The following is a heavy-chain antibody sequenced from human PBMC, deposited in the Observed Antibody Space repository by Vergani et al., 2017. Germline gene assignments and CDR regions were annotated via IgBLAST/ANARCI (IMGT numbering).Heavy chain of an antibody. D-gene: IGHD3-22*01. CDR3: ARAWNETIAYYSMSRIYFDL. CDR2: IVPVLGSA. J-gene: IGHJ4*02. CDR1: GGTFIKHA. Sequence: QVQLIQSGAEVKKPGSSVKVSCKVSGGTFIKHAISWVRQAPGQGLEWVGGIVPVLGSANYPQNFQGRVTFTAEESKSTVYMELSGLTSEDTAIYYCARAWNETIAYYSMSRIYFDLWGQGTLVTVSS. V-gene: IGHV1-69*11.